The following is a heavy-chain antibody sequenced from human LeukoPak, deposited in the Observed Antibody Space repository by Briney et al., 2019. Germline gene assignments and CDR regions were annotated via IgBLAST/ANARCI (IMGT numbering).Heavy chain of an antibody. CDR1: GGSIGSGSYY. D-gene: IGHD3-10*01. CDR2: IYYSGST. V-gene: IGHV4-39*07. Sequence: SETLSLTCTVSGGSIGSGSYYWSWIRQPAGKGLEWIGSIYYSGSTYYNPSLKSRVTISVDTSKKQFSLKLSSVTAADTAVYYCAYLPAGYWGQGTLVTVSS. J-gene: IGHJ4*02. CDR3: AYLPAGY.